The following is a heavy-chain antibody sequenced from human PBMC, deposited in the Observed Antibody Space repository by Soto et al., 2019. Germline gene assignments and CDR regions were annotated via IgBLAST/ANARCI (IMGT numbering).Heavy chain of an antibody. D-gene: IGHD3-10*01. CDR2: INSDGSDT. CDR3: TRDLGYGSGTSQGLYYYYGLDV. CDR1: GFRFIDYW. J-gene: IGHJ6*02. Sequence: LRLSCSASGFRFIDYWMHWVRQTPGKGLVWVSRINSDGSDTTYADSLKGRFTISRDNGRNILYLQLNTLRADDTAVYYCTRDLGYGSGTSQGLYYYYGLDVWGQGTTVTVSS. V-gene: IGHV3-74*01.